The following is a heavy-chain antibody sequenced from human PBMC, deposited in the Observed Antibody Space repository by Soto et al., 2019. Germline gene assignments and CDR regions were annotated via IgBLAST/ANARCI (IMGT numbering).Heavy chain of an antibody. CDR2: IDAGNGNT. CDR1: GYTLTRYS. J-gene: IGHJ4*02. CDR3: AILGTYYFDNSDNYFDF. D-gene: IGHD3-22*01. Sequence: QVQLVQSGAEEMKPGASVKVSCKASGYTLTRYSIHWVRQAPGQRLEWMGWIDAGNGNTKFSQKVQGRVTITRYTATSTAYMELRGLRSEDTTVYYCAILGTYYFDNSDNYFDFCGQGTLVTVSS. V-gene: IGHV1-3*05.